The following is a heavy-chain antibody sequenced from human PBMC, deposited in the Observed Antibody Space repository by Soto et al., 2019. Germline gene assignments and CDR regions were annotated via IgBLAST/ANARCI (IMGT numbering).Heavy chain of an antibody. CDR2: FYYTGIT. CDR1: GCSISNYY. CDR3: GRGIAARPNYYYMDV. Sequence: PSETLSLTCTFSGCSISNYYWSWIRQPPGKGLEWIGYFYYTGITNYNPSLKSRISMSVDTSKNQFSLKLSSVTAADTAVYYCGRGIAARPNYYYMDVWGKGTTVTVSS. D-gene: IGHD6-6*01. V-gene: IGHV4-59*12. J-gene: IGHJ6*03.